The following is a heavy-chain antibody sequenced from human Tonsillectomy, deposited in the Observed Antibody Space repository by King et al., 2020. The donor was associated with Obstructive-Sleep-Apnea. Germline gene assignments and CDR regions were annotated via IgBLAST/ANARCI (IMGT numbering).Heavy chain of an antibody. V-gene: IGHV4-38-2*02. Sequence: VQLQESGPGLVKPSETLSVTCTVSGYSISSGYYWGWIRQPPGKGLEWIGSIYHSGGTYYNPSLKSRVIMSVDTSKNHFSLKLSSVTAADTAVYYCARDWGFGDSLNYWGQGTLVTVSS. J-gene: IGHJ4*02. D-gene: IGHD3-10*01. CDR1: GYSISSGYY. CDR2: IYHSGGT. CDR3: ARDWGFGDSLNY.